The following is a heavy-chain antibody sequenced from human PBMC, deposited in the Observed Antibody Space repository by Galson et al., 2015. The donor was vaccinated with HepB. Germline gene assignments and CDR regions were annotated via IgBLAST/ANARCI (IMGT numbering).Heavy chain of an antibody. CDR3: ARGFWSGYSNWFDP. Sequence: SLRLSCAASGFTFSDYFMSWIRQAPGKGLEWISYISDSGGTIYYADSVKGRFTISRDNAKNSVYLQMNILRAEDTAVYYCARGFWSGYSNWFDPWGQGALVTVS. V-gene: IGHV3-11*01. CDR1: GFTFSDYF. D-gene: IGHD3-3*01. CDR2: ISDSGGTI. J-gene: IGHJ5*02.